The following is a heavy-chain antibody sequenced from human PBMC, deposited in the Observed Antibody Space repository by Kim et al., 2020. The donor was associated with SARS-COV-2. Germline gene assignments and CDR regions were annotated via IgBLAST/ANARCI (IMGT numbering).Heavy chain of an antibody. Sequence: GGSLRLSCAASGFTFSSYSMNWVRQAPGKGLEWVSYISSSSSTIYYADSVKGRFTISRDNAKNSLYLQMNSLRAEDTAVYYCARLVVVIKEAADYWGQGTLVTVSS. CDR2: ISSSSSTI. V-gene: IGHV3-48*04. D-gene: IGHD3-22*01. J-gene: IGHJ4*02. CDR3: ARLVVVIKEAADY. CDR1: GFTFSSYS.